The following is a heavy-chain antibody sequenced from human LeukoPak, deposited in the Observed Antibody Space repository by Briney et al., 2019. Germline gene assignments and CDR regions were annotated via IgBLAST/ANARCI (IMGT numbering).Heavy chain of an antibody. Sequence: PSETLSLTCAVYGGSFSGYYWSWIRQPPGKGLEWIGEINHSGSTNYNPSLKSRVTISLDKSKNQVSLKLNSVTAADTAVYYCARALGAFDIWGQGTVVTVSS. CDR2: INHSGST. CDR3: ARALGAFDI. V-gene: IGHV4-34*01. CDR1: GGSFSGYY. J-gene: IGHJ3*02.